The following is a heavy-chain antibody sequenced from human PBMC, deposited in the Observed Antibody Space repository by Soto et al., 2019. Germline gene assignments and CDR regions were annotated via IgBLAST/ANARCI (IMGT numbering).Heavy chain of an antibody. Sequence: LRLSCAASGFTFDDYAMHWVRQAPGKGLEWVSGISWNSGSIGYADSVKGRFTISRDNAKNSLYLQMNSLRAEDTALYYCAKSGRPLRNYYYGMDVWGQGTTVTVSS. CDR2: ISWNSGSI. CDR3: AKSGRPLRNYYYGMDV. D-gene: IGHD3-10*01. V-gene: IGHV3-9*01. J-gene: IGHJ6*02. CDR1: GFTFDDYA.